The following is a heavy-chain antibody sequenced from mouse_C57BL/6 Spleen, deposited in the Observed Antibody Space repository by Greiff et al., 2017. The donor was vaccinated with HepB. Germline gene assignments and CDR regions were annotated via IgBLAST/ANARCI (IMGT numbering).Heavy chain of an antibody. V-gene: IGHV1-78*01. CDR1: GYTFTDHT. D-gene: IGHD2-5*01. Sequence: VQLQQSDAELVKPGASVKISCTVSGYTFTDHTIHWMKQRPEQGLEWIGYIYPRDGSTKYNEKFKGKATLTADKSSSTAYMQLNSLTSEDSAVYFCAREESYYSNLRWFAYWGQGTLVTVSA. J-gene: IGHJ3*01. CDR3: AREESYYSNLRWFAY. CDR2: IYPRDGST.